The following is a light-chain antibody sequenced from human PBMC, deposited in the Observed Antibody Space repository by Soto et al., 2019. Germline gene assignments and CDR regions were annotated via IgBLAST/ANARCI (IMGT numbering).Light chain of an antibody. CDR1: QSISTH. J-gene: IGKJ2*01. CDR3: QQSYSMPYT. Sequence: DIQMTQSPSSLSASVGDRVTITCRASQSISTHLNWYQQRPGRAPKLLIYGASNSQSGVPSGFSGRGSGTDFALTISSLQPDDSATYYCQQSYSMPYTFGQGTKLEIK. CDR2: GAS. V-gene: IGKV1-39*01.